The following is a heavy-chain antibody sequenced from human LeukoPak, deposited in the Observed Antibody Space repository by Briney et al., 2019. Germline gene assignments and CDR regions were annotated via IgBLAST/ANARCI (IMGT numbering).Heavy chain of an antibody. CDR2: ISYDGSNK. CDR3: ARDATGYPNWFDS. D-gene: IGHD3-9*01. CDR1: GFTFSSYG. J-gene: IGHJ5*01. Sequence: GRSLRLSCAASGFTFSSYGMHWVRQAPGKGLEWVAVISYDGSNKYYADSVKGRFTISRDNSKNTLYLQMNSLRAEDTAVYYCARDATGYPNWFDSWGQGTLVIVSS. V-gene: IGHV3-30*03.